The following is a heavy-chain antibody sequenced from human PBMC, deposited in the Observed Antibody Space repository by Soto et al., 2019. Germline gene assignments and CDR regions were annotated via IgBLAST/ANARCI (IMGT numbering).Heavy chain of an antibody. CDR1: GFSLSTSGMC. V-gene: IGHV2-70*11. D-gene: IGHD5-18*01. Sequence: PTLVNPTQTLTLTCTFSGFSLSTSGMCVSWIRQPPGKALEWLARIDWDDDKHYSTSLKTRLTISKDTSKNQVVLTMTNMDPVDTATYYCARTRYSHGKPSCFDFSGQGILVTVSS. CDR3: ARTRYSHGKPSCFDF. J-gene: IGHJ5*01. CDR2: IDWDDDK.